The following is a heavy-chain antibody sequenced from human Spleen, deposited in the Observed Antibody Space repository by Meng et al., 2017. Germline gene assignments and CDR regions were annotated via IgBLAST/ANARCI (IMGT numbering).Heavy chain of an antibody. Sequence: GGSLRLSCAGSGFTFDDYAMHWVRQAPGKGLEWVSGISWNSGSIGYADSVKGRFTISRDNAKNSLYLQMNSLRAEDTALYYCAKDIGDGYNYNYFDYWGHGTLVTVSS. D-gene: IGHD5-24*01. CDR2: ISWNSGSI. J-gene: IGHJ4*01. CDR3: AKDIGDGYNYNYFDY. CDR1: GFTFDDYA. V-gene: IGHV3-9*01.